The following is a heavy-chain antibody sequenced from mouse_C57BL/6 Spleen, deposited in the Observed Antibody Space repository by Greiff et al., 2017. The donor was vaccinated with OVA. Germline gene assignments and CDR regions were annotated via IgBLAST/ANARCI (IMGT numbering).Heavy chain of an antibody. V-gene: IGHV1-76*01. J-gene: IGHJ3*01. CDR3: ARYGYGSTWFAY. Sequence: QVQLQQSGAELVRPGASVKLSCKASGYTFTDYYINWVKQRPGQGLAWIARIYPGSGNTYYNEKFKGKATLTAEKSSSTAYMQLSSLTSEDSAVDVCARYGYGSTWFAYWGQGTLVTVAA. CDR1: GYTFTDYY. CDR2: IYPGSGNT. D-gene: IGHD1-1*01.